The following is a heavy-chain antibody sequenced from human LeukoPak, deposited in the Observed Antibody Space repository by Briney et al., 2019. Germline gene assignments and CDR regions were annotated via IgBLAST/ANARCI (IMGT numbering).Heavy chain of an antibody. Sequence: GGSLRLSCAASGFTFSSYSMNWVRQAPGKGLEWVSSISSSSSYIYYADSVKGRLTISRDNAKNSLYLQMNSLRAEDTAVYYCARDLSRYYDFWSGPTAFDYWGQGTLVTVSS. J-gene: IGHJ4*02. D-gene: IGHD3-3*01. V-gene: IGHV3-21*01. CDR1: GFTFSSYS. CDR2: ISSSSSYI. CDR3: ARDLSRYYDFWSGPTAFDY.